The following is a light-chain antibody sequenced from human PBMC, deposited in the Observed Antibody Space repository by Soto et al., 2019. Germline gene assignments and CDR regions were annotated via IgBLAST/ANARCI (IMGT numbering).Light chain of an antibody. CDR2: GAS. V-gene: IGKV3-20*01. CDR1: QSVSSSY. CDR3: QQYGSSPRT. J-gene: IGKJ1*01. Sequence: EIVLTQSPGALSLSPGERATLSCGASQSVSSSYLAWYQQKPGPAPMLLIYGASTRATGIPDRFSGSGSGTDFTLTISRLEPEDFAVYYCQQYGSSPRTFGQGTKVEIK.